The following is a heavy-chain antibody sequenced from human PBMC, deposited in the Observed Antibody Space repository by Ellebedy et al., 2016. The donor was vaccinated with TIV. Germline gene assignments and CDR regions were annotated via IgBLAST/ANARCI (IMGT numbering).Heavy chain of an antibody. Sequence: SETLSLTXAVSDGSISSGNWWTWVRQPPGKGLEWIGEIYHSGSTKYNPSLKSRLTISVDKSKNQFSLKLSSVTAADTAVYYCARSVGATDYWGQGTLVTVSS. D-gene: IGHD1-26*01. CDR2: IYHSGST. V-gene: IGHV4-4*02. CDR3: ARSVGATDY. J-gene: IGHJ4*02. CDR1: DGSISSGNW.